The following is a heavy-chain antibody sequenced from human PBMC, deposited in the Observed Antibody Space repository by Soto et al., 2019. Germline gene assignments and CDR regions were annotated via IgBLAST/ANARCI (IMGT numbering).Heavy chain of an antibody. CDR1: GFTFSSYA. CDR2: ISGSGGST. J-gene: IGHJ6*03. CDR3: AKGGRSWWGRDYYYYMDV. D-gene: IGHD2-15*01. Sequence: EVQLLESGGGLVQPGGSLRLSCAASGFTFSSYAMSWVRQAPGKGLEWVSAISGSGGSTYYADSVKGRFTISRDNSKNTLYLQMNSLGAEDTAVYYCAKGGRSWWGRDYYYYMDVWGKGTTVTVSS. V-gene: IGHV3-23*01.